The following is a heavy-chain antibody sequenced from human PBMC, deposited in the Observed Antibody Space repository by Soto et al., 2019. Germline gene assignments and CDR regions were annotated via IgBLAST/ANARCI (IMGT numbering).Heavy chain of an antibody. CDR1: GYTFTGYY. Sequence: ASVKVSCKASGYTFTGYYMHWVRQAPGQGLEWMGWINPNSGGTNYAQKFQGWVTMTRDTSISTAYMELSRLRSDDTAVYYCARERIGGAAGTDYWGQGTLVPVSS. J-gene: IGHJ4*02. D-gene: IGHD6-13*01. CDR2: INPNSGGT. V-gene: IGHV1-2*04. CDR3: ARERIGGAAGTDY.